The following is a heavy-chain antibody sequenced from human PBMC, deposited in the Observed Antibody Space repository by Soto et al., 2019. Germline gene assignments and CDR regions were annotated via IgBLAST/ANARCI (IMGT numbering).Heavy chain of an antibody. V-gene: IGHV3-30-3*01. J-gene: IGHJ3*02. Sequence: GGSLRLSCAASGFTFSSYAMHWVRQAPGKGLEWVAVISYDGSNKYYADSVKGRFTISRDNSKNTLYLQMNSLRAGDTAVYYCARKLDIWGQGAMVTVSS. CDR2: ISYDGSNK. CDR3: ARKLDI. CDR1: GFTFSSYA.